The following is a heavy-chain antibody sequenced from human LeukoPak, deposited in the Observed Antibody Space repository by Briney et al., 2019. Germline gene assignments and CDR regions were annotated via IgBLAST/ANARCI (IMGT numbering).Heavy chain of an antibody. D-gene: IGHD3-22*01. CDR1: GYTLTSYY. V-gene: IGHV1-46*01. CDR2: INPSGGST. Sequence: EASVKVSCKSSGYTLTSYYMHWVRQAPGQGLEWMGIINPSGGSTSYAQKFQGRVTMTRGMSTSTVYMELSSLRSEDTAVYYCARDNGDSSGYSLFDYWGQGTLVTVSS. CDR3: ARDNGDSSGYSLFDY. J-gene: IGHJ4*02.